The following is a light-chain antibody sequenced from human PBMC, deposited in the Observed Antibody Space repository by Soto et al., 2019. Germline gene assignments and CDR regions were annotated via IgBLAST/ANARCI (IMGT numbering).Light chain of an antibody. V-gene: IGKV1-39*01. CDR2: AAS. Sequence: DIQMTQSPSSLSASVGDRVTITCRASQSISSYLNWYQQKPGKAPKLLIYAASSLQSGVPSRFSGSGSGTDFTLTISRLQPEDFATYYCQQSYSTPRVTFGQGTRLVIK. CDR1: QSISSY. J-gene: IGKJ5*01. CDR3: QQSYSTPRVT.